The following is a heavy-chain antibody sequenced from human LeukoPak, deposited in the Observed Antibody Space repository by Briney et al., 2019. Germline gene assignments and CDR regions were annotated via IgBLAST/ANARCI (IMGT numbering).Heavy chain of an antibody. J-gene: IGHJ4*02. CDR2: NDSGGNT. V-gene: IGHV3-23*01. CDR3: AKTSAGIRGGYFDY. CDR1: GFTFSSYA. Sequence: GGSLRLSCTVSGFTFSSYAMSWVRQAQGKGLEWVSLNDSGGNTYYADSVKGRFTISRDNSKNTLFLQMSSLRAEETAVYYCAKTSAGIRGGYFDYWGQGTLVTVSS. D-gene: IGHD3-10*01.